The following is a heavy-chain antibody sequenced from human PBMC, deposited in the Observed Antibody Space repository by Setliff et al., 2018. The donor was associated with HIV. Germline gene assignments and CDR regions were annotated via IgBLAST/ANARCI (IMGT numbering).Heavy chain of an antibody. Sequence: GSLRLSCAASGFTFSSHSMNWVRQAPGKGLEWVSYISSTSTTIFQADSVKGRFTISRDNAKNLLFLQMNSLTAEDTAVYFCASARIPTGGTSTSFDYWGQGTLVTVSS. CDR2: ISSTSTTI. D-gene: IGHD1-1*01. V-gene: IGHV3-48*04. CDR3: ASARIPTGGTSTSFDY. J-gene: IGHJ4*02. CDR1: GFTFSSHS.